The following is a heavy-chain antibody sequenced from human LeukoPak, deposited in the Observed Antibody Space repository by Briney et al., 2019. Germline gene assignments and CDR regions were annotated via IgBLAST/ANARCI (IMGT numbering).Heavy chain of an antibody. J-gene: IGHJ6*02. V-gene: IGHV4-61*01. CDR3: ARDNWNYGSSMDV. CDR2: IYYSGST. CDR1: GGSISSSSYY. Sequence: SETLSLTCTVSGGSISSSSYYWSWIRQPPGKGLEWIGYIYYSGSTNYNPSLKSRVTLSVDTSKNQFSLKLSSVTAADTAVYHCARDNWNYGSSMDVWGQGTTVTVSS. D-gene: IGHD1-7*01.